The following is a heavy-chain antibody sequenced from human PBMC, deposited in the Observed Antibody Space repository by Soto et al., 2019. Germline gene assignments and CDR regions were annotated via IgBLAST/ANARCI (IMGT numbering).Heavy chain of an antibody. V-gene: IGHV4-59*06. J-gene: IGHJ4*02. CDR3: ARLYSGYDSDY. Sequence: PGGSLRLSCAVSGFTFSTYWMSWVRQAPGKGLEWIGYIYYSGSTYYNPSLKSRVTISVDTSKNQFSLKLSSVTAADTAVYYCARLYSGYDSDYWGQGTLVTVSS. CDR1: GFTFSTYW. D-gene: IGHD5-12*01. CDR2: IYYSGST.